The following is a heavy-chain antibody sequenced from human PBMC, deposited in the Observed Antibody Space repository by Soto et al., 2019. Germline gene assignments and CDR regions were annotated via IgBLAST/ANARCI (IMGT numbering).Heavy chain of an antibody. J-gene: IGHJ1*01. D-gene: IGHD3-16*02. CDR3: AREVSLGRWLPPEYFQH. Sequence: GGSLRLSCAASGFTFSSYSMNWVRQAPGKGLEWVSYISSSSSTIYYADSVKGLFTISRDNAKNSLYLQMNSLRAEDTAVYYCAREVSLGRWLPPEYFQHWGQGTLVTVSS. CDR1: GFTFSSYS. V-gene: IGHV3-48*01. CDR2: ISSSSSTI.